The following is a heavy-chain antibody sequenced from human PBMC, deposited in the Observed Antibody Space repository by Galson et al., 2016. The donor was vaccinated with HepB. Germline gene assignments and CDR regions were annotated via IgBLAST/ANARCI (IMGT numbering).Heavy chain of an antibody. J-gene: IGHJ4*02. D-gene: IGHD2/OR15-2a*01. CDR1: GFTFSKYG. V-gene: IGHV3-30*18. CDR3: AKRHEYCPPVGCSVDS. CDR2: DSMDGRRK. Sequence: SLRLSCAASGFTFSKYGMHWVRQAPGKGLEWVAADSMDGRRKFYAASVKGRFTISRDNSNNMLFLQMSSLRVDDTAVYYCAKRHEYCPPVGCSVDSWGQGTLVSVSS.